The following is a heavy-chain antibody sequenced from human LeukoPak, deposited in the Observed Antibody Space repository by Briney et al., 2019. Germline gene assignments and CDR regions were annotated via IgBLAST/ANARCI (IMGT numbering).Heavy chain of an antibody. D-gene: IGHD2-2*01. V-gene: IGHV3-23*01. CDR1: GFTISSYA. J-gene: IGHJ4*02. Sequence: GGSRRLSCAASGFTISSYAMSWVRQAPGKGLEWVSAISGSGGSTYYADSVKGRFTISRDNSKNTLYLQMNSLRAEDTAVYYCAKGYCSSTSCYRGIRLDYWGQGTLVTVSS. CDR3: AKGYCSSTSCYRGIRLDY. CDR2: ISGSGGST.